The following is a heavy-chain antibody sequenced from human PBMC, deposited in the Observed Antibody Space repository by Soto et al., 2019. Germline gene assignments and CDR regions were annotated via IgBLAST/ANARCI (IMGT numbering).Heavy chain of an antibody. CDR1: GFTFSTYA. J-gene: IGHJ5*02. Sequence: VGSLRLSCAASGFTFSTYAMTWVRQAPGKGLECVAGLTGSGDSAFYADSVKGRFAISRDNSKDTLYLQMSSLRAEDTAVYYCAKGVGNFRPNFDPWGQGTLVTVSS. CDR3: AKGVGNFRPNFDP. V-gene: IGHV3-23*01. CDR2: LTGSGDSA.